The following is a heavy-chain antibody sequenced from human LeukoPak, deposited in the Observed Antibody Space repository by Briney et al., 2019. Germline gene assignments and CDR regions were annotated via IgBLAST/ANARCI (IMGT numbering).Heavy chain of an antibody. D-gene: IGHD1-1*01. CDR3: AITTGTSSFDAFDI. Sequence: SSETLPLTCTVSGGSISTYYWSWIRQPPGKGLEWIGFLFYSGSTNYNPSLKSRVTISVDTSKNQLSLNLSSVTAADTAVYYCAITTGTSSFDAFDIWGQGTMVTVSP. CDR2: LFYSGST. V-gene: IGHV4-59*12. CDR1: GGSISTYY. J-gene: IGHJ3*02.